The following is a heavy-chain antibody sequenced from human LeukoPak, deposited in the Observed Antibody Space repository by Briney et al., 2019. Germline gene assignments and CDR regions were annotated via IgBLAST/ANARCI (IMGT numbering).Heavy chain of an antibody. CDR3: ARDHDSTGYFDY. CDR2: IYSGGTT. D-gene: IGHD3-22*01. J-gene: IGHJ4*02. V-gene: IGHV3-66*01. CDR1: GFPFSSYA. Sequence: GGSLRLSCAVSGFPFSSYAMSWVRQAPGKGLEWVSVIYSGGTTYYADSVKGRFTISRDNSKNTLYLQMNSLRAEDTAVYYCARDHDSTGYFDYWGQGTLVTVSS.